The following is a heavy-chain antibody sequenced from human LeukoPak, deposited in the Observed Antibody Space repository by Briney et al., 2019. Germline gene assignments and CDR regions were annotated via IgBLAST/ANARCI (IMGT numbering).Heavy chain of an antibody. Sequence: ASVKVSCKASGYTFTSYYMHWVRQAPGRGLEWMGIINPSGGSTSYAQKFQGRVTMTRDMSTSTVYMELSSLRSEDTAVYYCARDLGYCTNGVCPGSDYWGQGTLVTVSS. CDR1: GYTFTSYY. V-gene: IGHV1-46*01. J-gene: IGHJ4*02. D-gene: IGHD2-8*01. CDR3: ARDLGYCTNGVCPGSDY. CDR2: INPSGGST.